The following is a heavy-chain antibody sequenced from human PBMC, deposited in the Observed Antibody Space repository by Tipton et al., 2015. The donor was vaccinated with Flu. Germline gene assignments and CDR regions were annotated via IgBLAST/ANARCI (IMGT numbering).Heavy chain of an antibody. Sequence: VQLVQSGAEVKKAGSSVKVSCKASGGTFSIYPITWVRQAPGQGLEWMGWIRGHGKTNYAQEFRGRVTMTTDTSTSTAYMELRSLRSDDTAVYYCARSQVDWNDTPNWVDPWGLGTLVTVSS. D-gene: IGHD1-1*01. V-gene: IGHV1-18*01. J-gene: IGHJ5*02. CDR2: IRGHGKT. CDR1: GGTFSIYP. CDR3: ARSQVDWNDTPNWVDP.